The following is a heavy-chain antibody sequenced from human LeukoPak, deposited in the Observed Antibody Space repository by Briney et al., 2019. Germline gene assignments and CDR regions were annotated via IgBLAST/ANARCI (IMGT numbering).Heavy chain of an antibody. J-gene: IGHJ5*02. CDR1: GFTFSSYS. D-gene: IGHD7-27*01. Sequence: GGSLRLSCAASGFTFSSYSMNWVRQAPGKGLEWVSYISSSSSTIYYADSVKGRFTISRDNAKNSLYLQMNSLRAEDTAVCYCASGSGDFQFDPWGQGTLVTVSS. CDR3: ASGSGDFQFDP. CDR2: ISSSSSTI. V-gene: IGHV3-48*04.